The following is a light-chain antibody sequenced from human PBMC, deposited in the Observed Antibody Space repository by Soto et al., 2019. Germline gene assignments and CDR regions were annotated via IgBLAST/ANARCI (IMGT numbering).Light chain of an antibody. Sequence: QSVLTQPPSVSGAPGHRVTISCTGSSSNIGAGYDVHWYQQLPGTAPKLLIYGNSNRPSGVPDRFSGSKSGTSASLAITGLQAEDVADYNGQSYDSSLSGYVFGTGTKVTVL. J-gene: IGLJ1*01. CDR3: QSYDSSLSGYV. CDR1: SSNIGAGYD. V-gene: IGLV1-40*01. CDR2: GNS.